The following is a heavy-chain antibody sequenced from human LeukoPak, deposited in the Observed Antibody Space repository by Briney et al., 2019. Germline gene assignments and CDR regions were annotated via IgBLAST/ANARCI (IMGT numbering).Heavy chain of an antibody. Sequence: GASVKVSCKASGYTFTSYGISWVRQAPGQGLEWMGWISAYNGNTNYAQKLQGRVTMTTDTSTGTAYMELRSLRSDDTAVYYCARSPGRLYYYDSSGKPLGPWGQGTMVTVSS. D-gene: IGHD3-22*01. CDR2: ISAYNGNT. CDR1: GYTFTSYG. J-gene: IGHJ3*01. V-gene: IGHV1-18*01. CDR3: ARSPGRLYYYDSSGKPLGP.